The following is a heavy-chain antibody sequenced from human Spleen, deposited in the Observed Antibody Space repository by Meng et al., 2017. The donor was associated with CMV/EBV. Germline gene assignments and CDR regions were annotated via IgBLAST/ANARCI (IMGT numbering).Heavy chain of an antibody. CDR3: NYYSGNDRNPFDY. J-gene: IGHJ4*02. CDR2: LYRGGNT. V-gene: IGHV3-66*02. D-gene: IGHD5-12*01. Sequence: GGSLRLSCAASGFTVSINYMSWVRQAAGKGLEWVSVLYRGGNTYYADFVKGRFIISRDNSKNTLFLQMNSLRAEDTAVYYCNYYSGNDRNPFDYWGQGTRVTVSS. CDR1: GFTVSINY.